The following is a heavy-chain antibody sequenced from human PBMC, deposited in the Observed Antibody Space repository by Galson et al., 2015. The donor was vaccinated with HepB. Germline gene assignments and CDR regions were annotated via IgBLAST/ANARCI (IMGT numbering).Heavy chain of an antibody. Sequence: SLRLSCAASGFTFSSYAMHWVRQAPGKGLEWVAVISYDGSNKYYADSVKGRFTISRDNSKNTLYLQMNSLRAEDTAVYYCARVTAYGDYVPGDYWGQGTLVTVSS. CDR3: ARVTAYGDYVPGDY. J-gene: IGHJ4*02. V-gene: IGHV3-30-3*01. CDR2: ISYDGSNK. CDR1: GFTFSSYA. D-gene: IGHD4-17*01.